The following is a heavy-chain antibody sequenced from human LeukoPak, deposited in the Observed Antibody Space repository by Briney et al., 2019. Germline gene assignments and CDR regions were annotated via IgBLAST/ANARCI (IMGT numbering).Heavy chain of an antibody. V-gene: IGHV3-74*01. CDR3: LAGYYYYYMDV. J-gene: IGHJ6*03. Sequence: GGSRRLSCAASGFTFNNYWMHWVRQAPGKGLVWVARTNTHGTSANYADSVKGRFIISRDNANNTLYLQMNGLRDEDTGVYYALAGYYYYYMDVWGKGTTVTVSS. D-gene: IGHD6-13*01. CDR1: GFTFNNYW. CDR2: TNTHGTSA.